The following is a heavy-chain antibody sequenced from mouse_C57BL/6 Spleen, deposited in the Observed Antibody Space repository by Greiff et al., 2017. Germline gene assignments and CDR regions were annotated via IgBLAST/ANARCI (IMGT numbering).Heavy chain of an antibody. Sequence: VQLQQPGAELVKPGASVKMSCKASGYTFTSYWITWVKQRPGQGLEWIGDIYPGSGSTNYNEKFKSKATLTVDTSSSTAYMQLSSLTSEDSAVYYCARRGTGTFYFDYWGQGTTLTVSS. CDR3: ARRGTGTFYFDY. CDR2: IYPGSGST. D-gene: IGHD4-1*01. CDR1: GYTFTSYW. J-gene: IGHJ2*01. V-gene: IGHV1-55*01.